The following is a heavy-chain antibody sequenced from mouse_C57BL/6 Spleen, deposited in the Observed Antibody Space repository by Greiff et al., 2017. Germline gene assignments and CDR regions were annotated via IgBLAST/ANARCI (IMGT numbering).Heavy chain of an antibody. CDR2: INPGSGGT. CDR1: GYAFTNYL. Sequence: VQLQQSGAELVRPGTSVKVSCKASGYAFTNYLIEWVKQRPGQGLEWIGVINPGSGGTNYNEKFKGKATLTADKSSSTAYMQLSSLTSEDSAVYFCARRRSQRDYAMDYWGQGTSVTVSS. CDR3: ARRRSQRDYAMDY. V-gene: IGHV1-54*01. J-gene: IGHJ4*01.